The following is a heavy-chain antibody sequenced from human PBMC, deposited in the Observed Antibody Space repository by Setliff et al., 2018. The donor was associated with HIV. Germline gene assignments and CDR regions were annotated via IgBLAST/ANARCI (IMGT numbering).Heavy chain of an antibody. Sequence: PGGSLRLSCAASGFTFSSYAMGWVRQAPGKGLEWVSTIGAVGGPTHYAESVKGRFTISKDNSKNTLYLQMSSLRDEDTAVYYCAKVLVSGIDVFDIWGQGTMVTV. CDR2: IGAVGGPT. CDR1: GFTFSSYA. V-gene: IGHV3-23*01. CDR3: AKVLVSGIDVFDI. J-gene: IGHJ3*02. D-gene: IGHD2-21*01.